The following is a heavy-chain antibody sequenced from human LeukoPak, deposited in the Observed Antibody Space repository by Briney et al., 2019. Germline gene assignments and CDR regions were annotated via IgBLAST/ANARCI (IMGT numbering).Heavy chain of an antibody. D-gene: IGHD6-19*01. V-gene: IGHV3-30*04. Sequence: GRSLRLSCAASGFTFSSYAMHWVRQAPGKGLEWVAVISYDGSIKYYADSVKGRFTISRDNSKNTLYLQMNSLRAEDTAVYYCARETVAGSGFDYWGQGTLVTVSS. CDR3: ARETVAGSGFDY. J-gene: IGHJ4*02. CDR2: ISYDGSIK. CDR1: GFTFSSYA.